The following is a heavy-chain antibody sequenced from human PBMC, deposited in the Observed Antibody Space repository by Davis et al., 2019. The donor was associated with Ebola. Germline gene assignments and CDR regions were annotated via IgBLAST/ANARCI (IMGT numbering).Heavy chain of an antibody. CDR3: ASQTAMVTRYYGMDV. Sequence: GESLKISCAASGFIFSSYTMNWVRQAPGKGLEWVSVIYSGGSTYYADSVKGRFTISRDNSKNTLYLQMNSLRAEDTAVYYCASQTAMVTRYYGMDVWGKGTTVTVSS. D-gene: IGHD5-18*01. V-gene: IGHV3-53*01. CDR2: IYSGGST. CDR1: GFIFSSYT. J-gene: IGHJ6*04.